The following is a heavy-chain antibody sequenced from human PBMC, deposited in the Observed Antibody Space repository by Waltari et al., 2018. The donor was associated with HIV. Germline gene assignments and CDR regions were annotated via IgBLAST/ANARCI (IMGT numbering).Heavy chain of an antibody. CDR1: GFTFSSYA. CDR2: INASGNNT. CDR3: ANPYDTSGYFYDY. Sequence: EVQLLESGGDLVQPGGSLRLSCAASGFTFSSYAMTWVRQAPGTGLGWVSVINASGNNTYYTNSVKGRFTVSRDNSKNTLYLQMHSLRAEDTAVYYCANPYDTSGYFYDYWGPGTLVTVSS. J-gene: IGHJ4*02. V-gene: IGHV3-23*01. D-gene: IGHD3-22*01.